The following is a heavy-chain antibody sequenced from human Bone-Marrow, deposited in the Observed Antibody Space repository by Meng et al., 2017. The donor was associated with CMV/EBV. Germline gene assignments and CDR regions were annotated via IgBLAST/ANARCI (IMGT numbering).Heavy chain of an antibody. CDR2: INPHSGGT. CDR3: AREFWMVPAAMGMDV. J-gene: IGHJ6*02. D-gene: IGHD2-2*01. CDR1: GYTFSGYS. Sequence: ASVKVYCKASGYTFSGYSINWVRQAPGQGLEWMGWINPHSGGTNYAQKFQGRVTMTGDTSISTAYMELSSLTSDDTAMYYCAREFWMVPAAMGMDVWGQGTTVTVSS. V-gene: IGHV1-2*02.